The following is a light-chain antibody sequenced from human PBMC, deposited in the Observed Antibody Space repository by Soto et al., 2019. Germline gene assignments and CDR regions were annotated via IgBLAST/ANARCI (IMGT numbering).Light chain of an antibody. V-gene: IGLV1-51*01. CDR2: DNN. J-gene: IGLJ2*01. CDR3: GTWDTSLSAVV. Sequence: QSALTQPPSVSAAPGQKVTISCSGSSSNIGNNYVSWYQHLPGTAPKVLIYDNNKRPSGIPDRFSGSKSGTSATLGITGLQTGDEGDYYCGTWDTSLSAVVFGGGTKLTVL. CDR1: SSNIGNNY.